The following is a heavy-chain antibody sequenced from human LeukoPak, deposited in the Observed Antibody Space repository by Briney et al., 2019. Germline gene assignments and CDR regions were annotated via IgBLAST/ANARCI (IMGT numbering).Heavy chain of an antibody. Sequence: PGGSLRLSCAASGFTFSSYAMHWVRQAPGKGLEYVSAISSNGGSTYYANSVKGRFTISRDNSKNTLYLQMGSLRAEDMAVYYCARELVVGPAEYFQDWGQGTLVTVSS. V-gene: IGHV3-64*01. CDR2: ISSNGGST. CDR1: GFTFSSYA. CDR3: ARELVVGPAEYFQD. D-gene: IGHD2-8*02. J-gene: IGHJ1*01.